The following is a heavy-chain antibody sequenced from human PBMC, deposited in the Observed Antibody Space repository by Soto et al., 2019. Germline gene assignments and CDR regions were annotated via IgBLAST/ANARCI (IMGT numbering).Heavy chain of an antibody. CDR2: INAGNGNT. J-gene: IGHJ6*03. D-gene: IGHD3-10*01. CDR3: ARVGSGSYGGSSDYYYYYMDV. CDR1: GYTFTSYA. V-gene: IGHV1-3*01. Sequence: SVKVSCKASGYTFTSYAMHWVRQAPGQRLEWMGWINAGNGNTKYSQKFQGRVTITRDTSAGTAYMELSSLRSEDTAVYYCARVGSGSYGGSSDYYYYYMDVWGKGTTVTVSS.